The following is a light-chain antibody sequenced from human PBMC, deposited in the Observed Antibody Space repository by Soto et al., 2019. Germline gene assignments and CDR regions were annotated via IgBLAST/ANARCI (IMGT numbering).Light chain of an antibody. J-gene: IGKJ1*01. CDR1: QSISSW. V-gene: IGKV1-5*01. CDR2: DAS. CDR3: QKYNSYPPWT. Sequence: DIQMTQSPSTLSASVGDRVTITCRASQSISSWLAWYQQKPGKAPKLLIYDASSLESGVPSRFSGSGSGTEFTLTISSLQPDDFATYYYQKYNSYPPWTFGQGTKVEIK.